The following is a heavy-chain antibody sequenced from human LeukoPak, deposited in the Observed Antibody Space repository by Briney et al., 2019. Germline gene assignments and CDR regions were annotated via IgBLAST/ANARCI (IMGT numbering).Heavy chain of an antibody. J-gene: IGHJ6*04. CDR3: AELGITMIGGV. CDR2: IYSGGST. Sequence: GGSLRLSCAASGFTVSGNYMTWVRQAPGKGLDWVSVIYSGGSTKYADSVKGRFIISRDNAKNSLYLQMNSLRAEDTAVYYCAELGITMIGGVWGKGTTVTISS. V-gene: IGHV3-53*01. D-gene: IGHD3-10*02. CDR1: GFTVSGNY.